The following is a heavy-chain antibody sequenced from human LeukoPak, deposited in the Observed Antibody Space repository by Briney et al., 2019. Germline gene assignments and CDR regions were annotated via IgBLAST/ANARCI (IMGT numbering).Heavy chain of an antibody. D-gene: IGHD4-17*01. CDR2: ISRSSSYT. V-gene: IGHV3-11*03. CDR3: AGSYGDYVEINWYFDL. Sequence: GGSLRLSCAASGFTFSDYYMSWIRQAPGKGLEWVSYISRSSSYTNYADSVKGRFTISRDNAKNSLYLQMNSLRAEDTAVYYCAGSYGDYVEINWYFDLWGRGTLVTVSS. J-gene: IGHJ2*01. CDR1: GFTFSDYY.